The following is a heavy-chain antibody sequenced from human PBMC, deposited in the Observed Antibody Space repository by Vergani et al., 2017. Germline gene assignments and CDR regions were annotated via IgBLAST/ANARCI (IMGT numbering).Heavy chain of an antibody. Sequence: VLLQEPGPGLVRPSETLSLKCSVSGASIDSFYWGWIRQSSGKGREGIGYVFRNGNVNYNPSFNFRVAIDTSNNELSLRVTSVTAADTAVYYCARDFGGEWYFDLWGRGATVTVSS. CDR3: ARDFGGEWYFDL. D-gene: IGHD4-23*01. V-gene: IGHV4-4*08. CDR1: GASIDSFY. J-gene: IGHJ2*01. CDR2: VFRNGNV.